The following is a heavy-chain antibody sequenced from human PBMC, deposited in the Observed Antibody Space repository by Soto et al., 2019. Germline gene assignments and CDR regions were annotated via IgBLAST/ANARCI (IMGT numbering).Heavy chain of an antibody. CDR2: IWFDGSKS. J-gene: IGHJ4*02. Sequence: GGSLRLSCAASGYIFSNHGMHWVRQAPGKGLEWVADIWFDGSKSYYSDSVRGRFTISREDSENTLYLQMNNLRAEDTAEYHCARDLSFGSMDFGTWGQGTRVTVSS. CDR1: GYIFSNHG. D-gene: IGHD3-3*01. CDR3: ARDLSFGSMDFGT. V-gene: IGHV3-33*01.